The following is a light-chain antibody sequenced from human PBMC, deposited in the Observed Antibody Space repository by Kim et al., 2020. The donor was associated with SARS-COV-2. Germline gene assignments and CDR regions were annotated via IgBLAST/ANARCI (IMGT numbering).Light chain of an antibody. J-gene: IGLJ3*02. V-gene: IGLV10-54*01. CDR2: ANN. CDR1: SNNVGNQG. CDR3: LAWDISLSGWV. Sequence: QAGLTQPPSVSKDLRQTATLTCTGNSNNVGNQGAAWLQQHQGHPPKLLSYANNNRPSGISEKFSPSRSGNTASLTITGLQSDDEADYYCLAWDISLSGWVFGGGTKLTVL.